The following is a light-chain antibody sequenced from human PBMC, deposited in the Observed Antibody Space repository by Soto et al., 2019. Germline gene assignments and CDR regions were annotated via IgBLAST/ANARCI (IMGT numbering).Light chain of an antibody. CDR1: SSDVGGYNY. CDR2: EVS. J-gene: IGLJ2*01. Sequence: QSALTQPASVSGSPGQSITISCTGTSSDVGGYNYVSWYQQHPGKAPKLMIYEVSNRPSGVSNRFSGSKSGNTASLTISGLQAEEEADYYCSSYTSSSPPVFGGGTKLTVL. CDR3: SSYTSSSPPV. V-gene: IGLV2-14*01.